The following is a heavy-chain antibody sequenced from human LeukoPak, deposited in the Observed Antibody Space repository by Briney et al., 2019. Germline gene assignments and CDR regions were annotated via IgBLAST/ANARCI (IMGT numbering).Heavy chain of an antibody. J-gene: IGHJ4*02. V-gene: IGHV3-7*05. D-gene: IGHD3-22*01. CDR1: GSSFNTYW. CDR2: INQDASEK. Sequence: GGPLRFSCAASGSSFNTYWNSCVRQAPGKGLEWVANINQDASEKYYVGSVKGRFTISRDNAKNSLYLQMNSLRAEDTAVYYCASWSYYDSSDYYYYFDYWGQGTLVTVSS. CDR3: ASWSYYDSSDYYYYFDY.